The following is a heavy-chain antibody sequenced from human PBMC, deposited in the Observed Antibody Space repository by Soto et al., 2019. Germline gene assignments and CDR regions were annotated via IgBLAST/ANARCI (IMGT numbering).Heavy chain of an antibody. V-gene: IGHV3-33*01. CDR3: VRAAGYSGNDYVYYYGMDV. Sequence: QVQLVESGGGVVQPGRSLRLSCAASGFTFRNYGMHWVRQAPAKGLEWVALVWYDGGNKNYVDSVKGRFTISRDNYKNTLYLQMNRLRDEYTVVYYCVRAAGYSGNDYVYYYGMDVWGQGTTVTVSS. CDR1: GFTFRNYG. CDR2: VWYDGGNK. D-gene: IGHD5-12*01. J-gene: IGHJ6*02.